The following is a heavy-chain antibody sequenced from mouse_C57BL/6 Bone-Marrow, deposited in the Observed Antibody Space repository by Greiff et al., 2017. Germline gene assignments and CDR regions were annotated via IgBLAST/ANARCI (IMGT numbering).Heavy chain of an antibody. D-gene: IGHD3-1*01. CDR3: ARQLYYFDY. Sequence: LQESGPELVKPGASVKISCKASGYAFSSSWMNWVKRRPGKGLEWIGRIYPGDGDTNYNGKFKGKATLTADKSSSTAYMQLSSLTSEDSAVYFCARQLYYFDYWGQGTTLTVSS. CDR2: IYPGDGDT. J-gene: IGHJ2*01. V-gene: IGHV1-82*01. CDR1: GYAFSSSW.